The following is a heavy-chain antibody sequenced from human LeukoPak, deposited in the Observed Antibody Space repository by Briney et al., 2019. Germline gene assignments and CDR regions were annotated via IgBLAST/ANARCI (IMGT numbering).Heavy chain of an antibody. CDR1: GFTVSSNF. D-gene: IGHD3-22*01. Sequence: PGGSLRLSCAASGFTVSSNFMSWVRQAPGKGLEWVSVTYSGGTTYFGDSVKGRFTIFRDKSKNTLDLQMNSMRVEDTAVYFCAREAWDSSGSRDAYDLWGQGTKVTVSS. V-gene: IGHV3-53*01. CDR3: AREAWDSSGSRDAYDL. CDR2: TYSGGTT. J-gene: IGHJ3*01.